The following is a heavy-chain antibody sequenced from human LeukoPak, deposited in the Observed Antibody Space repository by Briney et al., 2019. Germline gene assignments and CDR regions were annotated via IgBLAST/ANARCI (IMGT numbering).Heavy chain of an antibody. V-gene: IGHV3-74*01. Sequence: GGSLRLSCAASGLTFSNYWMHWVRQAPGKGLVWVSRVNGDGSATNYADSVKGRFTISRDNAKNTLYLQMNSLRPEDTAVYYCARNHYGSVDYWGQGTLVTVSS. CDR1: GLTFSNYW. CDR2: VNGDGSAT. CDR3: ARNHYGSVDY. D-gene: IGHD3-10*01. J-gene: IGHJ4*02.